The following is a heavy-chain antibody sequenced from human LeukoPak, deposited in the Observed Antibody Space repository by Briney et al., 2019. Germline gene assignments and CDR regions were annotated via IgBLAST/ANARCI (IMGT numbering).Heavy chain of an antibody. J-gene: IGHJ4*02. CDR3: AKVKAVAGNAPPTDY. CDR2: ISGSGGST. D-gene: IGHD6-19*01. Sequence: PGGSLRLSCAASGFTFSSYGMSWVRQAPGKGLEWVSAISGSGGSTYYADSVKGRFTISRDNSKNTLYLQMNSLRAEDTAVYYCAKVKAVAGNAPPTDYWGQGTLVTVSS. CDR1: GFTFSSYG. V-gene: IGHV3-23*01.